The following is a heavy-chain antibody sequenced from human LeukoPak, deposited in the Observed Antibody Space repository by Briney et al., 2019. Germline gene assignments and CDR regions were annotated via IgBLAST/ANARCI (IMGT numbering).Heavy chain of an antibody. CDR2: MNPNSGNT. CDR3: ARGHYNWNDGVWDY. V-gene: IGHV1-8*01. Sequence: ASVKVSCKASGCTFTSYDINWVRQATGQGLEWMGWMNPNSGNTGYAQKFQGRVTMTRNTSISTAYMELSSLRSEDTAVYYCARGHYNWNDGVWDYWGQGTLVTVSS. J-gene: IGHJ4*02. CDR1: GCTFTSYD. D-gene: IGHD1-1*01.